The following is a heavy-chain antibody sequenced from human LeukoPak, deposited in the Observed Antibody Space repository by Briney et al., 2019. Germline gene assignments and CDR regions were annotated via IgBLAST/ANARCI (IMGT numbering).Heavy chain of an antibody. D-gene: IGHD5-18*01. J-gene: IGHJ6*02. CDR2: ISAYNGNT. CDR1: GYTFTSYG. V-gene: IGHV1-18*01. Sequence: ASVKVSCKASGYTFTSYGISWVRQAPGQGLEWMGWISAYNGNTNYAQKLQGRVTMTTDTSTSTAYMELTSLRSDDTAVYYCARFARPDTAMDPLYYYYYGMDVWGQGTTVTVSS. CDR3: ARFARPDTAMDPLYYYYYGMDV.